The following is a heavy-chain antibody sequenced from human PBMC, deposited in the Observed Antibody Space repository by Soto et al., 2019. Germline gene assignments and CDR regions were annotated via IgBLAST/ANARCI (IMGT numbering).Heavy chain of an antibody. CDR3: ARCITIFGVVLYGMEV. Sequence: SETLSLTCTVPVGSISSYYWSCIRHPPGKGLEWIGYIYYSGSTNYNPSLKSRVTISVDTSKNQFSLKLSSVTAADTAVYYCARCITIFGVVLYGMEVLGQGTTVNVSS. CDR2: IYYSGST. CDR1: VGSISSYY. J-gene: IGHJ6*01. D-gene: IGHD3-3*01. V-gene: IGHV4-59*01.